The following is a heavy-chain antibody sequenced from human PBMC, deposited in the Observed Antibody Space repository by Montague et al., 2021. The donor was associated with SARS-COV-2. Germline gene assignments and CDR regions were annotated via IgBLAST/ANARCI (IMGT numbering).Heavy chain of an antibody. CDR3: ARVSRITIFGVVGWFDP. CDR2: IYYSGST. D-gene: IGHD3-3*01. V-gene: IGHV4-59*07. Sequence: SDTLSLTRTVSGGSISSYYWSWIRQPPGKGLEWIGYIYYSGSTNXNPSLKSRVTISVDTSKNQFSLKLSSVTAADTAVYYCARVSRITIFGVVGWFDPWGQGTLVTVSS. CDR1: GGSISSYY. J-gene: IGHJ5*02.